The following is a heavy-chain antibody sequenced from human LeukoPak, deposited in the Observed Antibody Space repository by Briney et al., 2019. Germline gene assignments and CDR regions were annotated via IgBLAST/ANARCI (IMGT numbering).Heavy chain of an antibody. CDR1: GFTVSSYS. V-gene: IGHV3-48*02. CDR2: ISSDSRTI. Sequence: LSGGSLRLSCAVSGFTVSSYSMNWVRQAPGKGLEWVSYISSDSRTIYYADSVKGRFTISRDNAKNSLYLQMKSLRDEDTAVYYCARYGSGTSYITNYFDYWGQGTLVTVSS. J-gene: IGHJ4*02. D-gene: IGHD3-10*01. CDR3: ARYGSGTSYITNYFDY.